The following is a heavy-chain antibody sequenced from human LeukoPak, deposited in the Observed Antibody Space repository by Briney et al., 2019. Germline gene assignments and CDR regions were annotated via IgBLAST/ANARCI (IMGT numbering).Heavy chain of an antibody. Sequence: ASVKVSCKASGYTFTNYYMHWVRQAPGQGLEWMGIINPSGGSTTYAQKFQGRVTMTRDTSTSTVYMELSSLRSEDTALYYCARAPYYYDSSGYYYEAFDIWGQGTMVTVSS. CDR1: GYTFTNYY. CDR3: ARAPYYYDSSGYYYEAFDI. D-gene: IGHD3-22*01. CDR2: INPSGGST. V-gene: IGHV1-46*01. J-gene: IGHJ3*02.